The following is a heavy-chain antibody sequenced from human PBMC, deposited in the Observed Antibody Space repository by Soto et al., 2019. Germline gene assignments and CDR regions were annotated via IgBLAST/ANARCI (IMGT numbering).Heavy chain of an antibody. CDR2: INSDGIST. CDR1: GFTFGSHW. Sequence: PGGSLRLSCVASGFTFGSHWMHWVRQAPGKWLRWVSRINSDGISTSYADAVRGRFTISRDNAKNTVYLQMNRLRVDDTVVYFCVRDRAAADLWGLGSLVTVSS. D-gene: IGHD6-25*01. J-gene: IGHJ5*02. CDR3: VRDRAAADL. V-gene: IGHV3-74*01.